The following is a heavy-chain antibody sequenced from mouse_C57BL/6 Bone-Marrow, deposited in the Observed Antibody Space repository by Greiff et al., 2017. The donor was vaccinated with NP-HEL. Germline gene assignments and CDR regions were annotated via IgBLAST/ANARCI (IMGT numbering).Heavy chain of an antibody. J-gene: IGHJ1*03. CDR3: ARPGDYWYFDV. CDR1: GFTFSDYG. CDR2: ISSGSSTI. Sequence: EVQRVESGGGLVKPGGSLKLSCAASGFTFSDYGMHWVRQAPEKGLEWVAYISSGSSTIYYADTVKGRFPISIDTAKNTLFLQMTSLRSEDTAMYYCARPGDYWYFDVWGTGTTVTVSS. V-gene: IGHV5-17*01.